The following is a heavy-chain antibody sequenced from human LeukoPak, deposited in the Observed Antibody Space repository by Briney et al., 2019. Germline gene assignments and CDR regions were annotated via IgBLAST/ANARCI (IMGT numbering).Heavy chain of an antibody. Sequence: GGSLRLSCAASGFTFSSYSMNWVRQAPGKGLEWVSSISGSSSYIYYADSVKGRFTISRDNAKNSLYLEMNSLRVEDTAVYYCARDSSDDRSGYLWDAFDIWGQGTKVTVSS. J-gene: IGHJ3*02. D-gene: IGHD3-22*01. CDR2: ISGSSSYI. CDR3: ARDSSDDRSGYLWDAFDI. V-gene: IGHV3-21*01. CDR1: GFTFSSYS.